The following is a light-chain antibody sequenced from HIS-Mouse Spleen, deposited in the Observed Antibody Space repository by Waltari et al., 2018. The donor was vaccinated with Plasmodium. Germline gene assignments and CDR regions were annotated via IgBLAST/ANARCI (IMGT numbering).Light chain of an antibody. CDR1: ALPKKY. Sequence: SYELTQPPSVSVSPGQTARITCPGDALPKKYAYWYQQKSGQAPVLVIYEDSKRPAGIPERFSGSSSGTMATLTSSGAKVEEEADYYCYSTDSSGNHRVFGGGTKLTVL. J-gene: IGLJ3*02. V-gene: IGLV3-10*01. CDR3: YSTDSSGNHRV. CDR2: EDS.